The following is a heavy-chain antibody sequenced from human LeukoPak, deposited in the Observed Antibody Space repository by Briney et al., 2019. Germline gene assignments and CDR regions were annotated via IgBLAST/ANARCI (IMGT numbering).Heavy chain of an antibody. CDR2: ITISGRTA. D-gene: IGHD6-19*01. V-gene: IGHV3-23*01. J-gene: IGHJ6*02. CDR1: GFTFSNYA. Sequence: GGSLRLSCLASGFTFSNYAMSWVRQAPGKGLEWVSGITISGRTAYYADSVKGRFTISRDNSKNTLYLQMNSLRAEDTAVYYCARELVAVAGYYYYYYGMDVWGQGTTVTVSS. CDR3: ARELVAVAGYYYYYYGMDV.